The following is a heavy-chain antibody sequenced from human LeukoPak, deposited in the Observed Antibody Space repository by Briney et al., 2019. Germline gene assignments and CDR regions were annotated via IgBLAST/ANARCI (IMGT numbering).Heavy chain of an antibody. CDR3: ARAVGERDAFDI. V-gene: IGHV1-2*02. D-gene: IGHD3-10*01. CDR1: GYTFTSYG. CDR2: INPNSGGT. J-gene: IGHJ3*02. Sequence: ASVKVSCKASGYTFTSYGISWVRQAPGQGLEWMGWINPNSGGTNYAQKFQGRVTMTRDTSISTAYMELSRLRSDDTAVYYCARAVGERDAFDIWGQGTMVTVSS.